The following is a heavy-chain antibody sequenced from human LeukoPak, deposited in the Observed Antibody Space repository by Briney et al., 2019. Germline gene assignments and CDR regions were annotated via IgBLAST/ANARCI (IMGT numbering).Heavy chain of an antibody. J-gene: IGHJ4*02. Sequence: ASVKVSCKASGYTFTSYGFSWVRQAPGQGLEWMGWISAYNGNTNYAQKLQGRVTMTTDTSTSTAYMELRSLRSDDTAVYYCARGVKPTYYYGSGSYFPFDYWGQGTLVTVSS. V-gene: IGHV1-18*01. D-gene: IGHD3-10*01. CDR1: GYTFTSYG. CDR3: ARGVKPTYYYGSGSYFPFDY. CDR2: ISAYNGNT.